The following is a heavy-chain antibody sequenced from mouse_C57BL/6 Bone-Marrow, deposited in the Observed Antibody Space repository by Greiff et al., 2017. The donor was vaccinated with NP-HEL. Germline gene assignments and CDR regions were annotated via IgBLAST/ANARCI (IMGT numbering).Heavy chain of an antibody. CDR2: INPNNGGT. CDR1: GYTFTDYY. CDR3: ARDGYYSSWYFEV. V-gene: IGHV1-26*01. Sequence: EVQLQQSGPELVKPGASVKISCKASGYTFTDYYMNWVKQSHGKSLEWIGAINPNNGGTSYNQKFKGKATLTVDKSSSPAYMELRSLTSEESAVYYGARDGYYSSWYFEVWGTGTTVTVSS. J-gene: IGHJ1*03. D-gene: IGHD2-3*01.